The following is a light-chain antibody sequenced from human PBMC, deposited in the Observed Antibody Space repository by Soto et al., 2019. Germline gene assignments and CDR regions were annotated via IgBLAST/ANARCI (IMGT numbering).Light chain of an antibody. J-gene: IGKJ5*01. CDR2: RTF. CDR3: QQYDTSPPN. Sequence: EIVLTQSPGTLSLSPGERATLSCRASQTIASRYLAWYQHQPGQAPRLLIYRTFARAPGIPDRFSGGGSGTDFTLNIRRLEREDFAVYYFQQYDTSPPNFGQGTRLDIK. V-gene: IGKV3-20*01. CDR1: QTIASRY.